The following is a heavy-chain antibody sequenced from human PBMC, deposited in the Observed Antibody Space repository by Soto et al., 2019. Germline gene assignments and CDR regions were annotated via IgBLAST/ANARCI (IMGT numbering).Heavy chain of an antibody. CDR2: IWYDGSNK. CDR3: VRDYYDTNKYYPGGDY. Sequence: QVQLVESGGGVVQPGRSLRLSCAASGFTFSSYGMHWVRQAPGKGLEWVAVIWYDGSNKYYADSVKGRFTISRDNSKNTLYLQMNSLRAEDTAVYNCVRDYYDTNKYYPGGDYWGQGTLVTVSS. V-gene: IGHV3-33*01. D-gene: IGHD3-22*01. CDR1: GFTFSSYG. J-gene: IGHJ4*02.